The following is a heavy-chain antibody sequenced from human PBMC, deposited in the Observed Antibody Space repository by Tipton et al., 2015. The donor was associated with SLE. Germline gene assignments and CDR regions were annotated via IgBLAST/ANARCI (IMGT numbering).Heavy chain of an antibody. CDR1: GYSISSGYY. J-gene: IGHJ4*02. D-gene: IGHD3-22*01. CDR2: IYHSGST. CDR3: ALQYDSSGYYWF. Sequence: TLSLTCTVSGYSISSGYYWGWIRQSPGKGLEWIGTIYHSGSTWYNPSLKSRVTISVDKNQFSLKLTSVTAADTAVYYCALQYDSSGYYWFWGQGTLVTVS. V-gene: IGHV4-38-2*02.